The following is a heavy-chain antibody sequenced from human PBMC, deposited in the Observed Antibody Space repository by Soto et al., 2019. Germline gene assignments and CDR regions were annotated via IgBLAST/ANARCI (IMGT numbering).Heavy chain of an antibody. CDR2: ISGSGGST. V-gene: IGHV3-23*01. Sequence: GGSLRLSCAASGFTFSSYAMSWVRQAPGKGLEWVSAISGSGGSTYYADSVKGRFTISRDNSKNTLYLQMNSLRAEDTAVYYCAKDFLYVKGVSEYFDYWGQGTLVTVSS. CDR3: AKDFLYVKGVSEYFDY. D-gene: IGHD2-8*01. J-gene: IGHJ4*02. CDR1: GFTFSSYA.